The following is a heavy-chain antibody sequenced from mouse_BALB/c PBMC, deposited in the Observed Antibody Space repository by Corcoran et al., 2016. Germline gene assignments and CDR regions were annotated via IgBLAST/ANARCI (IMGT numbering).Heavy chain of an antibody. V-gene: IGHV8-12*01. CDR2: IYWDDDK. Sequence: QVTLKESGPGILQPSQTLSLTCSFSGFSLSTSGMGVSWIRQPSGKGLEWLAHIYWDDDKRYNPSLKSRLTISKDTSSNQVFLKITSVDTADTATYYCARRVYDGSSHYAMDYWGQGTSVTVSS. CDR3: ARRVYDGSSHYAMDY. CDR1: GFSLSTSGMG. J-gene: IGHJ4*01. D-gene: IGHD1-1*01.